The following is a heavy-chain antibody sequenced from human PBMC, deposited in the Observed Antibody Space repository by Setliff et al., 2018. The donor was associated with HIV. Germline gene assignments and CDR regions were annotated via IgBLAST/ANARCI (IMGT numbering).Heavy chain of an antibody. D-gene: IGHD3-16*01. CDR3: ANFGYNYEKNL. CDR1: GFTFSTSE. CDR2: ISWDGSST. V-gene: IGHV3-43*01. Sequence: GGSLRLSCAASGFTFSTSEMNWVRQAPGKGLEWVSLISWDGSSTFYADSVKGRFTISRDNSKNSLYLQMNNLRTEDTAFYYCANFGYNYEKNLWGRGTLVTVSS. J-gene: IGHJ2*01.